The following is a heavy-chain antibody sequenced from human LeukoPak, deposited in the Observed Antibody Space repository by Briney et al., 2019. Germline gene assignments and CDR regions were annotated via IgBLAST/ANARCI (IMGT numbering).Heavy chain of an antibody. CDR3: AKLGCTGTICYANY. CDR1: GFPFSDYA. D-gene: IGHD2-2*01. CDR2: ISGGGDSA. J-gene: IGHJ4*01. Sequence: PGGSLRLSCAASGFPFSDYAMTWVRQTPGKGLEWVSVISGGGDSADYADSMKGRFTISRDNSKNTLYLQMYSLRAEDTALYYCAKLGCTGTICYANYWGQEPWSPSPQ. V-gene: IGHV3-23*01.